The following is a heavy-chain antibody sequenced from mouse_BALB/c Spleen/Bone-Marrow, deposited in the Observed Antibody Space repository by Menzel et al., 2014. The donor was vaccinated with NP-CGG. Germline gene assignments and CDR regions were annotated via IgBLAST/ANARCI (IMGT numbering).Heavy chain of an antibody. CDR3: ARRGTMITAGPFAY. D-gene: IGHD2-4*01. V-gene: IGHV5-17*02. Sequence: EVKLVESGGGLVQPGGSRKLSCAASGFTFSSFGMHWIRQAPEKGLEWVAYISSGSNTIYYEDTVKGRFTISRDNPKNTLSLQMTSLRSEDTAMYYCARRGTMITAGPFAYWGQGTLVTVSA. CDR2: ISSGSNTI. CDR1: GFTFSSFG. J-gene: IGHJ3*01.